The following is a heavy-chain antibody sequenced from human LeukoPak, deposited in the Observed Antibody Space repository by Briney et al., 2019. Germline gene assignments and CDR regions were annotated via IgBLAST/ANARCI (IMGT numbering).Heavy chain of an antibody. Sequence: ASVKVSCKVSGYTLTELSMHWVRQAPGKGLEWMGGFDPEDGETIYAQKFQGRVTMTEDTSTDTAYMELSSLRSEDTAVYYCATAHKKYSGSYLALDYWGQGTLVTVSS. V-gene: IGHV1-24*01. CDR3: ATAHKKYSGSYLALDY. D-gene: IGHD1-26*01. CDR2: FDPEDGET. CDR1: GYTLTELS. J-gene: IGHJ4*02.